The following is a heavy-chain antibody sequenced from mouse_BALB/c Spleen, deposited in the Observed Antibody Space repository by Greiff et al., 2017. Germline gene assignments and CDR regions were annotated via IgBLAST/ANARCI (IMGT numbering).Heavy chain of an antibody. D-gene: IGHD3-3*01. J-gene: IGHJ4*01. CDR3: ARDLRACLDD. CDR1: GFSLTSYG. CDR2: IWAGGST. V-gene: IGHV2-9*02. Sequence: VMLVESGPGLVAPSQSLSITCTVSGFSLTSYGVHWVRQPPRKGLEWLGVIWAGGSTNYNSALMSRLSISKDNSKSQVFLKMNSLQTDDTAMYYCARDLRACLDDWGQGTSVTVSS.